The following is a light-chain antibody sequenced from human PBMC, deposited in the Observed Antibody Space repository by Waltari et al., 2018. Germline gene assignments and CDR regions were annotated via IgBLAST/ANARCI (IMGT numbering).Light chain of an antibody. CDR2: EGN. CDR1: SSDVGSDNL. J-gene: IGLJ3*02. Sequence: QSALTQPASVSGSPGQSITISCTGTSSDVGSDNLVSWYQQHPGKAPKLMIYEGNKRPSGVSNRFSGSKSGNTASLTISGLQGEDEADYHCCSYAGSNTFVVFGGGTKLTVL. V-gene: IGLV2-23*03. CDR3: CSYAGSNTFVV.